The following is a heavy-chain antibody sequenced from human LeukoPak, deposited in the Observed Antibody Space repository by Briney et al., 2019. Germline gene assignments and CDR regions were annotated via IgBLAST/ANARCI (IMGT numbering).Heavy chain of an antibody. Sequence: SETLSLTCTVSGGSISSSSYYWGWIRQPPGKGLEWIGTIYYSGSTYYNPSLKSRVTISIDTSKNQFSLKLSSVTAADTAVYYCTHSINSAYNWFDPWGQGTLVTVSS. V-gene: IGHV4-39*01. J-gene: IGHJ5*02. CDR3: THSINSAYNWFDP. D-gene: IGHD3-3*02. CDR1: GGSISSSSYY. CDR2: IYYSGST.